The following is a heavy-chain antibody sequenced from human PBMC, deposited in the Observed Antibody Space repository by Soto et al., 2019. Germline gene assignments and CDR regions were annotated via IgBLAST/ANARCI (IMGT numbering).Heavy chain of an antibody. V-gene: IGHV4-59*08. Sequence: PSETLSLTCTVSGGSISRYYWSWIRQPPGKGLEWIGYIYYSGSTNYNPSLKSRVTISVDTSKNQFSLKLSSVTAADTAVYYCARHSYYGSGSYYNDYWGQGTLVTVSS. CDR1: GGSISRYY. D-gene: IGHD3-10*01. J-gene: IGHJ4*02. CDR3: ARHSYYGSGSYYNDY. CDR2: IYYSGST.